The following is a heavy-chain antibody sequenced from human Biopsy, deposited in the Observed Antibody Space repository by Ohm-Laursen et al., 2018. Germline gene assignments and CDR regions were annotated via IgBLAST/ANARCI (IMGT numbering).Heavy chain of an antibody. CDR1: GFIFDDYA. D-gene: IGHD1-1*01. CDR2: ISWDSGRI. Sequence: SLRLSCTASGFIFDDYAMHWVRQAPGKGLEWVSGISWDSGRIDYADSVKGRFTISRDNSKNTLYLQMNSLRAEDTAMYYCARPTNARAGGAPFDIWGKGTMVTVSS. V-gene: IGHV3-9*01. J-gene: IGHJ3*02. CDR3: ARPTNARAGGAPFDI.